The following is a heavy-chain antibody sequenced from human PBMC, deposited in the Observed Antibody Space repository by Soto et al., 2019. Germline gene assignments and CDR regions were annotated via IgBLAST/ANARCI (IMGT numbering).Heavy chain of an antibody. Sequence: EVQLLESGGRLVPPGGSLRLSCAGSRFSFSNYAMTWARQAPGEGLEWVSSITGSGGGTTYADSVKGRFTISRDNSKNILYLQMDSLRAADTAVYYCSTDPNGDYIGAFDNWGQGTMVTVSS. CDR2: ITGSGGGT. V-gene: IGHV3-23*01. CDR3: STDPNGDYIGAFDN. D-gene: IGHD4-17*01. CDR1: RFSFSNYA. J-gene: IGHJ3*02.